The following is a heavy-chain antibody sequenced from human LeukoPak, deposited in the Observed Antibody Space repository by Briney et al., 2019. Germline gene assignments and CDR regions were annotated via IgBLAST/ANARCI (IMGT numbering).Heavy chain of an antibody. J-gene: IGHJ4*02. D-gene: IGHD3-10*01. CDR2: IYYSGST. CDR3: ARYYYGSGSYSLLYYFDY. Sequence: PSETLSLTCTVSGGSISSGDYYWSWIRQPPGKGLEWIGYIYYSGSTNYNPSLKSRVTISVDTSKNQFSLKLSSVTAADTAVYYCARYYYGSGSYSLLYYFDYWGQGTLVTVSS. V-gene: IGHV4-61*08. CDR1: GGSISSGDYY.